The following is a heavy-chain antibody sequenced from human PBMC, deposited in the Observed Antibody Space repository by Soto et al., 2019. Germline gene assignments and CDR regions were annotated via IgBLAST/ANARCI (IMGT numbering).Heavy chain of an antibody. CDR2: ISYDTSNE. CDR1: GFTFSNYG. J-gene: IGHJ6*02. V-gene: IGHV3-30*18. D-gene: IGHD3-16*01. Sequence: QVQLVESGGGVVQPGRSLRLSCEVSGFTFSNYGMHWVRQAPGKGLEWVAIISYDTSNEYYADSVKGRFTISRDDSKNTLFLRMNSLRTDDTAVYYCAKDHRMITFGDPYLALDVWGQGTTVTVSS. CDR3: AKDHRMITFGDPYLALDV.